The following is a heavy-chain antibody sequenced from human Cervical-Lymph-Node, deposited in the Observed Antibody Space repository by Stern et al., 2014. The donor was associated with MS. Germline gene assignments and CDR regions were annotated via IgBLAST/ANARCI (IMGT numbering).Heavy chain of an antibody. Sequence: VQLVESGSEAKKPGSSVKVSCKVSGGTFSTDKISWVRQAPGQGLEWMGAISPIFGTADYAQRFQDRVTISADESTSEVHMELSSLRSEDTGVYYCARLGSGYDSSYLDFWGQGTLVTVSS. CDR2: ISPIFGTA. J-gene: IGHJ4*02. CDR1: GGTFSTDK. D-gene: IGHD5-12*01. V-gene: IGHV1-69*01. CDR3: ARLGSGYDSSYLDF.